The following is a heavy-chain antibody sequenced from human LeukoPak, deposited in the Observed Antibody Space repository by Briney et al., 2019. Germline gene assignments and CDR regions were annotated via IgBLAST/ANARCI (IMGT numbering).Heavy chain of an antibody. V-gene: IGHV4-34*01. CDR1: GRSFRGYF. CDR3: ARGNSGSHWGDHYFYMDV. Sequence: SETLSLTCAVYGRSFRGYFWGWVRQTPGKGLEWLGEITHNGGTNYMPSLSGRVSVFQDVSKNQFSLKLSSVTAADTGVYYCARGNSGSHWGDHYFYMDVWGKGTTVIVSS. D-gene: IGHD1-26*01. CDR2: ITHNGGT. J-gene: IGHJ6*03.